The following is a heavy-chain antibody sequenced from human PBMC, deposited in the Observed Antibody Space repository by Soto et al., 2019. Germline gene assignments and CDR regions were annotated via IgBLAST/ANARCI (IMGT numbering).Heavy chain of an antibody. CDR1: GGTFSSYT. D-gene: IGHD1-26*01. J-gene: IGHJ1*01. V-gene: IGHV1-69*02. CDR2: IIPILGIA. Sequence: QVQLVQSGAEVKKPGSSVKVSCKASGGTFSSYTISWVRQAPGQGLEWIGRIIPILGIANYAQNFQGRVTITADKSTSTAYMELSSLRSEDTAVYYCARGAPRPHIVGAECQHWGQGTLVTVSS. CDR3: ARGAPRPHIVGAECQH.